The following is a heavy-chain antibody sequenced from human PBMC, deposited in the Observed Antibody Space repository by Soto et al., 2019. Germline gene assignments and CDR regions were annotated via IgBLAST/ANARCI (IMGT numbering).Heavy chain of an antibody. J-gene: IGHJ4*02. D-gene: IGHD1-1*01. CDR2: SGRSGSFT. Sequence: LRLSCGASGFTFSDYHITWLHQAPGKGLQWIGDSGRSGSFTRYADSVKGRFSISRDNAKNSLYLQINSLRGDDTARYYCVGSGDNYNLVDCWGQGTQVIVSS. V-gene: IGHV3-11*06. CDR3: VGSGDNYNLVDC. CDR1: GFTFSDYH.